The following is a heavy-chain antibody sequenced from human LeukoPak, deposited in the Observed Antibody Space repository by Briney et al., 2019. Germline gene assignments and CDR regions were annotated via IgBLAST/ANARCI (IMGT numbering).Heavy chain of an antibody. V-gene: IGHV4-59*08. CDR2: IYYSGST. D-gene: IGHD5-18*01. CDR1: GGSISSYY. Sequence: PSETLSLTCTISGGSISSYYWSWIRQPPGKGLEWIGYIYYSGSTNYNPSLKSRVTISVDTSKNQFSLKLSSVTAADTAVYYCARTWIQLDYYYYGMDVWGQGTTVTVSS. J-gene: IGHJ6*02. CDR3: ARTWIQLDYYYYGMDV.